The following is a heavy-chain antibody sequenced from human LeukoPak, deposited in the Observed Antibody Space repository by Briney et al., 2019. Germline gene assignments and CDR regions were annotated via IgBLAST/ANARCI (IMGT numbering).Heavy chain of an antibody. J-gene: IGHJ4*02. D-gene: IGHD2-15*01. V-gene: IGHV3-7*03. CDR3: ARDKADCSGGSCYYFDY. Sequence: SGGSLRLSCAASGFTFSSYWMSWVRQAPGKGLEWVANIKQDGSEKYYVDSVKVRFTISRDNAKNSLYLQMNSLRAEDTAVYYCARDKADCSGGSCYYFDYWGQGTLVTVSS. CDR2: IKQDGSEK. CDR1: GFTFSSYW.